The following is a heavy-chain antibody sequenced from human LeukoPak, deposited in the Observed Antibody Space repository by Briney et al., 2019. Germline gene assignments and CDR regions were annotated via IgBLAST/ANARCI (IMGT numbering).Heavy chain of an antibody. D-gene: IGHD2-15*01. Sequence: GGSLRLSCAVSGFIVSSTYMTWVRQAPGKGLEWVSVIHNDGSTYHAASVKGRFTISRDNSKNSLYLQMNSLRAEDTAVYYCAKDGVGGSCYDWGQGTLVTVSS. CDR1: GFIVSSTY. CDR3: AKDGVGGSCYD. V-gene: IGHV3-53*01. J-gene: IGHJ4*02. CDR2: IHNDGST.